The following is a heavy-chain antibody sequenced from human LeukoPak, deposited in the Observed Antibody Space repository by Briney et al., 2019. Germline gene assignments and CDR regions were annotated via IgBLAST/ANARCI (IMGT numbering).Heavy chain of an antibody. CDR2: SSGSGTII. CDR3: ARGNHGDYAAPAEYCDF. Sequence: PGGSLRLSCAASGFTFSDYYMSWIRQAPGKGLEWVSYSSGSGTIIYHTDSVKGRFSISRDNAKNSLYLQMNSLRTEDTAVYYCARGNHGDYAAPAEYCDFWGQGTLVTVAS. V-gene: IGHV3-11*01. CDR1: GFTFSDYY. J-gene: IGHJ4*02. D-gene: IGHD4-17*01.